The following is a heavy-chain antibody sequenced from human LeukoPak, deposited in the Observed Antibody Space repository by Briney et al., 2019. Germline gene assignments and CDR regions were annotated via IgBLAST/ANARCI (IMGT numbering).Heavy chain of an antibody. CDR2: IIPIFGTA. CDR3: AKPQGSGWYFDY. D-gene: IGHD6-19*01. J-gene: IGHJ4*02. V-gene: IGHV1-69*05. Sequence: ASVKVSCKASGGTFSSYAISWVRQAPGQGLEWMGRIIPIFGTANYAQKFQGRVTITTDESTSTAYMELSSLRSEDTAVYYCAKPQGSGWYFDYWGQGTLVTVSS. CDR1: GGTFSSYA.